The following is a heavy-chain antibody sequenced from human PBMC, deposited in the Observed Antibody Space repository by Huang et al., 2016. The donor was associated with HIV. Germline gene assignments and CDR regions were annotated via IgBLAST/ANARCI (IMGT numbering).Heavy chain of an antibody. J-gene: IGHJ4*02. D-gene: IGHD3-22*01. CDR3: ATVDYYDTSGPQRGYFDN. Sequence: QVQLVQSGAEVKKPGSSVKVSCKASGGSFRNFAIGWVRQAPGQGLEWMGGSIPTRGTANYAQKFQGRVTIIADESTSTADMELSSLRSEDTAVYYCATVDYYDTSGPQRGYFDNWGQGTLVTVSS. CDR2: SIPTRGTA. V-gene: IGHV1-69*01. CDR1: GGSFRNFA.